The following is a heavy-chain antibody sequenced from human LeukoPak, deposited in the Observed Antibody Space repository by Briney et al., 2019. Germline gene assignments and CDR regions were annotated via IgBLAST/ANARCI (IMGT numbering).Heavy chain of an antibody. CDR2: ISYDGSNK. J-gene: IGHJ4*02. D-gene: IGHD3-10*01. Sequence: GGSLSLSCAASGFTFSSYAMHWVRQAPGKGLEWVAVISYDGSNKYYADSVKGRFTISRDNSKNTLYLQMNSLRAEDTAVYYCARSDLGEAFDYWGQGTLVTVSS. CDR1: GFTFSSYA. V-gene: IGHV3-30*04. CDR3: ARSDLGEAFDY.